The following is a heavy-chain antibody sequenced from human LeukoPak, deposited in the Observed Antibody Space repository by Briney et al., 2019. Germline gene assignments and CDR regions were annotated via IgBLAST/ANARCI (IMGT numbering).Heavy chain of an antibody. Sequence: GGSLRLSCAASGFTFSSYAMSWVRQAPGKGLEWVSAISGSGGSTYYADSVKGRFTISRDNAKNSLYLQMNSLRAEDTAVYYCARDLGATGFDYWGQGTLITVSS. D-gene: IGHD5-12*01. CDR1: GFTFSSYA. V-gene: IGHV3-23*01. CDR3: ARDLGATGFDY. J-gene: IGHJ4*02. CDR2: ISGSGGST.